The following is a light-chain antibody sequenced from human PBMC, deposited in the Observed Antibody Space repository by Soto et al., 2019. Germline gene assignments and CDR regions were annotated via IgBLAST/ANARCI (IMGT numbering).Light chain of an antibody. CDR1: SSNIGSKP. CDR2: TND. V-gene: IGLV1-44*01. CDR3: ATWDDTLKGPV. J-gene: IGLJ3*02. Sequence: QSVLTQPPSASRTPGQRVTISCSGSSSNIGSKPINWYQHLPGTAPKLLIFTNDRRPSGVPDRFSGSKSGTSGSLAITGLQSADEADYYCATWDDTLKGPVFGGGTKLTVL.